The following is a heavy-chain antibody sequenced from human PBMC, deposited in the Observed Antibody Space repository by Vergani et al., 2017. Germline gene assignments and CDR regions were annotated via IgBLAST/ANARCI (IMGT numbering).Heavy chain of an antibody. V-gene: IGHV4-4*03. CDR1: GASISSSNW. J-gene: IGHJ4*02. Sequence: QVQLQESGPGLVKPPGTLSLTCAVSGASISSSNWWSWVRQPPGKGLEWIGEIFHTGSTNYNPSLKSRVTISVDRSMIQFSLKLTSGTAADTAVYYCASRNDTRDYVFSYWGQGTLVTVSS. D-gene: IGHD4-17*01. CDR2: IFHTGST. CDR3: ASRNDTRDYVFSY.